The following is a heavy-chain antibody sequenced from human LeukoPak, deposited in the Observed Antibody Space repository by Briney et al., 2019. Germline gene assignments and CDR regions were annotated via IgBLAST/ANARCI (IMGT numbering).Heavy chain of an antibody. J-gene: IGHJ4*02. CDR3: ARGRYSGSYLLDY. V-gene: IGHV3-9*01. Sequence: GGSLRLSCAASGFTFDDYAMHWVRQAPGKGLEWVSGIDWISGSIGYADSVKGRFTISRDNAKNSLYLQMNGLRAEDTALYYCARGRYSGSYLLDYWGQGTLVTVSS. D-gene: IGHD1-26*01. CDR2: IDWISGSI. CDR1: GFTFDDYA.